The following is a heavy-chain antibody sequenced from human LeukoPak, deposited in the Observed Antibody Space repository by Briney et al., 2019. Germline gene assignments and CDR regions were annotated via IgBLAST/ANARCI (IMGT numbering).Heavy chain of an antibody. Sequence: GGSLRLSCAASGFTFSRNWMHWVRQGPGKGLVWVSSISSSSSYIYYADSVKGRFTISRDNAKNSLYLQMNSLRAEDTAVYYCAREDTAMVWEISDAFDIWGQGTMVTVSS. J-gene: IGHJ3*02. CDR2: ISSSSSYI. CDR3: AREDTAMVWEISDAFDI. D-gene: IGHD5-18*01. V-gene: IGHV3-21*01. CDR1: GFTFSRNW.